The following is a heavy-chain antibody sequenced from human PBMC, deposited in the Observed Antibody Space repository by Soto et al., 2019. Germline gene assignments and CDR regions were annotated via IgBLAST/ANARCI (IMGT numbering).Heavy chain of an antibody. J-gene: IGHJ4*02. Sequence: EVQLVESGGGLIQPGGSLRLSCAASGFTVSRNYMNWVRQAPGKGLEWVSVIYTGGTTYYADSVKGRFTISRDNSKNTLYLEMISLRAEDTVVYYCTGAGETWSSSSHEVGDYWGQGTLVTVSS. CDR1: GFTVSRNY. CDR3: TGAGETWSSSSHEVGDY. CDR2: IYTGGTT. D-gene: IGHD6-6*01. V-gene: IGHV3-53*01.